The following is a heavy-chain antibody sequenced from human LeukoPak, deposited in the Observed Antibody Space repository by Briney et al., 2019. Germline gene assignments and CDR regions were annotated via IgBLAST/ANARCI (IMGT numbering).Heavy chain of an antibody. Sequence: SETLSLTCTVSGGSISSSGYYWGWLRQPPGKGLEWIGEIYHSGSTNYNPSLKSRVTISVDKSKNQFSLKLSSETAADTAVYYCATAPRYNWNDGDYWGQGTLVTVSS. D-gene: IGHD1-1*01. CDR1: GGSISSSGYY. CDR3: ATAPRYNWNDGDY. J-gene: IGHJ4*02. V-gene: IGHV4-39*07. CDR2: IYHSGST.